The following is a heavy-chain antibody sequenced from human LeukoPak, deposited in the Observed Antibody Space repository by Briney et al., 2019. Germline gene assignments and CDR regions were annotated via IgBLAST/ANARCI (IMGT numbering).Heavy chain of an antibody. CDR3: ARGRIAAAGSFDY. D-gene: IGHD6-13*01. CDR1: GFTFSSYA. V-gene: IGHV3-48*02. CDR2: ISSSSSAI. J-gene: IGHJ4*02. Sequence: GGSLRLSCAASGFTFSSYAMNWVRQAPGKGLKGVSYISSSSSAIYYADSVKGRFTISRDNAKNSLYLQMNSLRDEDTAVYYCARGRIAAAGSFDYWGQGTLVTVSS.